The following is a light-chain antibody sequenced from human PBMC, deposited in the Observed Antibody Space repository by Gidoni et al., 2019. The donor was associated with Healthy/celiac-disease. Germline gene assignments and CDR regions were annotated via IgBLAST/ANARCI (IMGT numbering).Light chain of an antibody. J-gene: IGKJ1*01. CDR3: QRSYSTPRT. V-gene: IGKV1-39*01. Sequence: DPVSITCRASQSISSYLNWYQQKPGKAPKLLIYAASSLQSGVPSRFSGSGSGTDFTLTNSSLQPEDFATYYCQRSYSTPRTFGQGTKVEIK. CDR2: AAS. CDR1: QSISSY.